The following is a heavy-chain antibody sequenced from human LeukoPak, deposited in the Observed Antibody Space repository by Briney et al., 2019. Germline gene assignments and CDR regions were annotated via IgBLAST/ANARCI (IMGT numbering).Heavy chain of an antibody. CDR2: IKKDGREK. J-gene: IGHJ4*02. CDR3: ARSLPRIAVAVNFDY. V-gene: IGHV3-7*01. CDR1: GFTFSSYW. Sequence: GGSLRLSCAAYGFTFSSYWMTWVSQAPGKGREWVANIKKDGREKYYVDSVRGRLTISRDNAKNSLYLQMNSLRADDTAVYYCARSLPRIAVAVNFDYWGQGTLVTVSS. D-gene: IGHD6-19*01.